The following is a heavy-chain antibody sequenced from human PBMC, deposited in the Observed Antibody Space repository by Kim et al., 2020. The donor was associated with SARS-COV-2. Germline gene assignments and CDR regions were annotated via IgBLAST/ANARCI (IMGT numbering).Heavy chain of an antibody. Sequence: YSPSFQGQVTMSADKSISTAYLQWSSLKASDTAMYYCARPATAMASGDYWGQGTLVTVSS. J-gene: IGHJ4*02. V-gene: IGHV5-51*01. CDR3: ARPATAMASGDY. D-gene: IGHD5-18*01.